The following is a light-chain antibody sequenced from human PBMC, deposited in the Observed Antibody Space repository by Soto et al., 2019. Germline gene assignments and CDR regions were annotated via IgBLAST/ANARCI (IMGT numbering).Light chain of an antibody. CDR3: AAWDGDLNGWV. Sequence: QAVVTQPPSASGTPGQRVTISCSGSSSNIGANTVNWFQHLPGTAPKLLIYSHNQRPSGVPDRFSGSKSGTSASLAISGLQSEDEADYYCAAWDGDLNGWVFGGGTKVTVL. V-gene: IGLV1-44*01. CDR2: SHN. CDR1: SSNIGANT. J-gene: IGLJ3*02.